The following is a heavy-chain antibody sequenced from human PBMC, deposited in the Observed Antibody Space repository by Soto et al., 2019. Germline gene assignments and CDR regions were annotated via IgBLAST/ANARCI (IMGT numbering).Heavy chain of an antibody. CDR1: GFSLSTSGVG. J-gene: IGHJ4*02. Sequence: QITLKESGPTLVKPTQSLTLTCTFSGFSLSTSGVGVGWIRQPPGKALEWLALIYWDDDKRYSPSLKSRLTTXKXTXXNQVVLTMTNMDPVDTATYYCAHSYPRGYSYGFDYWGQGTLVTVSS. CDR3: AHSYPRGYSYGFDY. V-gene: IGHV2-5*02. D-gene: IGHD5-18*01. CDR2: IYWDDDK.